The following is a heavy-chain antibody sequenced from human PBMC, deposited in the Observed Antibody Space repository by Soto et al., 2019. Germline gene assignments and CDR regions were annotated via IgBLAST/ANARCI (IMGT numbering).Heavy chain of an antibody. V-gene: IGHV3-23*01. D-gene: IGHD3-16*02. CDR3: AKGFIEYRASVEH. CDR2: ISARGGSS. Sequence: EVQLLESGGGLVQPGGSLRLACAASGFSFSSYAMVWVRQAPGKGLEWVSVISARGGSSYFADSVKGRFTISRDKSKNVLSLEMNSLRAEYTPIYFCAKGFIEYRASVEHWGQGTLVLVS. CDR1: GFSFSSYA. J-gene: IGHJ4*02.